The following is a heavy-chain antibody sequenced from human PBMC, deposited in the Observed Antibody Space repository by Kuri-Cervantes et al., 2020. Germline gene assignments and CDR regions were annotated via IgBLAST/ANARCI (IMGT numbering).Heavy chain of an antibody. CDR3: AKDGTSSARSLDFQF. D-gene: IGHD2-2*01. Sequence: GESLKISCAASGFTFSNSWMSWVRQAPGKGLEWVSAISGSGGSTYYADSVKGRFTISRDNSKNTLYLQMSSLRTEDTAVYYCAKDGTSSARSLDFQFWGQGTMVTVSS. CDR2: ISGSGGST. J-gene: IGHJ1*01. CDR1: GFTFSNSW. V-gene: IGHV3-23*01.